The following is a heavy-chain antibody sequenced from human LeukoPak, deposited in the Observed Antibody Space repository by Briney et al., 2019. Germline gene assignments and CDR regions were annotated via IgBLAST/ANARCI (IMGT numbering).Heavy chain of an antibody. D-gene: IGHD3-10*01. J-gene: IGHJ3*02. Sequence: ASVKVPCKVSGYTLTELSMHWVRQAPGKGLEWMGGFDPEDGETIYAQKFQGRVTMTEDTSTDTAYMELSSLRSEDTAVYYCATVWFGIGSFDIWGQGTMVTVSS. CDR2: FDPEDGET. V-gene: IGHV1-24*01. CDR1: GYTLTELS. CDR3: ATVWFGIGSFDI.